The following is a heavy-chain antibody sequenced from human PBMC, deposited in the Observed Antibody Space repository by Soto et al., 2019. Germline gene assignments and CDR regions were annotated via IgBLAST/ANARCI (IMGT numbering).Heavy chain of an antibody. J-gene: IGHJ5*02. Sequence: QVRLQESGPGLVRPSQTLSLTCNVSGAPISSGGFYCSWIRQHPGKGPEWIGYIYNSGTTFYNPSLGSRVTMSLDAAKKHFSLELRSVTVADTAVYYCAREPISTPRGVTQVDPWGQGTQVTVSS. V-gene: IGHV4-31*03. D-gene: IGHD3-10*01. CDR2: IYNSGTT. CDR3: AREPISTPRGVTQVDP. CDR1: GAPISSGGFY.